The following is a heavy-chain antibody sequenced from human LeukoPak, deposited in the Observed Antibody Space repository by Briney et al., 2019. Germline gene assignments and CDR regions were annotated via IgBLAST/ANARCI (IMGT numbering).Heavy chain of an antibody. V-gene: IGHV3-21*04. CDR2: ISSSSSYI. CDR1: GFTFSSYS. D-gene: IGHD6-13*01. Sequence: PGGSLRLSCAASGFTFSSYSMNWVRQAPGKGLEWVSSISSSSSYIYYADSVKGRFTISRDNSKNTLYLRMNSLRAEDTAVYYCARFPFWQQLVFWGQGTLVTVSS. CDR3: ARFPFWQQLVF. J-gene: IGHJ4*02.